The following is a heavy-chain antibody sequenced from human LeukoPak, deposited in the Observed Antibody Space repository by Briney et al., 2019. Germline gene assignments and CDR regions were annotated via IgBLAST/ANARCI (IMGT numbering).Heavy chain of an antibody. D-gene: IGHD2-21*01. V-gene: IGHV3-33*01. CDR1: GFTFSSYG. J-gene: IGHJ6*02. CDR3: ARAQIPYSYYGMDV. CDR2: IWYDGSNK. Sequence: GRSLRLSCAASGFTFSSYGMHWVRQAPGKGLEWVAVIWYDGSNKYYADSVKGRFTISRDNSKNTLYLQMNSLRAEDTAVYYCARAQIPYSYYGMDVWGQGTTVTVSS.